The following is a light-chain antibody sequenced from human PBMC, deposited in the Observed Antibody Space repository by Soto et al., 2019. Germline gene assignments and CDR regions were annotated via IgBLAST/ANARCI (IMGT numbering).Light chain of an antibody. CDR2: DAS. V-gene: IGKV3-11*01. Sequence: IVLTQSPTTLSLSPGDRATLSCRASQSLSSSLAWYRHQPGQAPRLLIYDASSRATGIPGRFSGSGSGTHFTLTISSLQPEDFGVYYCQHRSNWPSVTFGGGTKVEIK. J-gene: IGKJ4*01. CDR3: QHRSNWPSVT. CDR1: QSLSSS.